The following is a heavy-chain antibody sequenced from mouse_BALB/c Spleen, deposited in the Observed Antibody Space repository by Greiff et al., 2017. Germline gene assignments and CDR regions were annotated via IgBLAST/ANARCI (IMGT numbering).Heavy chain of an antibody. CDR2: ISSGGGNT. CDR1: GFTFSSYT. Sequence: EVKLMESGGGLVKPGGSLKLSCAASGFTFSSYTMSWVRQTPEKRLEWVATISSGGGNTYYPDSVKGRFTISRDNAKNNLYLQMSSLRSEDTALYYCARGDYGSSYVYWYFDVWGAGTTVTVSS. V-gene: IGHV5-9*03. J-gene: IGHJ1*01. D-gene: IGHD1-1*01. CDR3: ARGDYGSSYVYWYFDV.